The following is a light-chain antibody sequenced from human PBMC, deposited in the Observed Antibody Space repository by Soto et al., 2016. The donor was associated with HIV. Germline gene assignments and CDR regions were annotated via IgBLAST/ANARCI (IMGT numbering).Light chain of an antibody. J-gene: IGLJ1*01. V-gene: IGLV3-21*04. CDR2: DDS. Sequence: SYELTQPPSVSVAPGKTATIPCGGNNIGTRSVHWYQQKAGQAPVLVIYDDSDRPSGIPERFSGSNSGNTATLNISRVAAGDEADYYCQVWDTSDHYVFGTGTKVTVL. CDR1: NIGTRS. CDR3: QVWDTSDHYV.